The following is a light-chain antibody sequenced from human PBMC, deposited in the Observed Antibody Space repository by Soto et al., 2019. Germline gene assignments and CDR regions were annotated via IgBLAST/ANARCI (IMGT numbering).Light chain of an antibody. CDR2: AAS. V-gene: IGKV1-39*01. CDR1: ESINRH. Sequence: DIQVTQSPSSLSASVGDRVTITCRASESINRHLNWYQQKPGKAPKLLIYAASSLQNRVQSRFSGSGSGTDFTLTISNLQPEDFATYYCQQSYTTLSITFGQGTRLEIK. J-gene: IGKJ5*01. CDR3: QQSYTTLSIT.